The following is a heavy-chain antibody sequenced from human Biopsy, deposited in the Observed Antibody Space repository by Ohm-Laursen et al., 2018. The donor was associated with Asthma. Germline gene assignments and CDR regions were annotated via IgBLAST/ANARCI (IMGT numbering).Heavy chain of an antibody. CDR1: GFTFDNYT. J-gene: IGHJ6*02. D-gene: IGHD2-21*02. V-gene: IGHV3-30*04. CDR3: ARGGLHYYEYYGMDV. Sequence: RLSCAASGFTFDNYTMYWVRQAPGKGLEWVTIISYDGRNTYYADSVEGRFTISRDNSKNALFLQMSSLRPEDTAVYYCARGGLHYYEYYGMDVWGQGTTVTVSS. CDR2: ISYDGRNT.